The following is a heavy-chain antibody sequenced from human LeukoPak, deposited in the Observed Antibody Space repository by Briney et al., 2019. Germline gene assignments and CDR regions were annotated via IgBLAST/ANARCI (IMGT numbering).Heavy chain of an antibody. CDR1: GYSFTSYW. CDR3: ARQYYDFWSGDYEPFDY. D-gene: IGHD3-3*01. Sequence: GESLKISCKGSGYSFTSYWIGWVRQMPGKGLEWMGIIYPGDSDTRYSPSFQGQVTISADKSISTAYLQWSSLKASDTAMYYCARQYYDFWSGDYEPFDYWGQGTLVTVSS. CDR2: IYPGDSDT. V-gene: IGHV5-51*01. J-gene: IGHJ4*02.